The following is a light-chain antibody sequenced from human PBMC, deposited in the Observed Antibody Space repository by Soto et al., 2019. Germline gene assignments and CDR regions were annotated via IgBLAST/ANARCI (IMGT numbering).Light chain of an antibody. CDR3: QQYNSYSPLT. V-gene: IGKV1-5*01. CDR1: QSISSW. CDR2: DAS. Sequence: DIQMTQSPSTLSASVGDRVTITCRASQSISSWLAWYQQKPGKAPKLLSYDASSLESGAPSRFSGRRSGTEFTLTISSLQPDDFATYYCQQYNSYSPLTFGGGTKVEIK. J-gene: IGKJ4*01.